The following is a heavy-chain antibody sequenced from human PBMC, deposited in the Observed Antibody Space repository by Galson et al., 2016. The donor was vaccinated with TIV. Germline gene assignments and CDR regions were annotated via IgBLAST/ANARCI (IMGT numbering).Heavy chain of an antibody. J-gene: IGHJ6*02. CDR3: VRDSGIAMPGTAGDV. CDR2: IYSSGGT. D-gene: IGHD6-19*01. Sequence: LSLTCTISDGSITGYYWSWVRQSAGKGLEWIGRIYSSGGTNHYPSLQSRVTMSVDTSKNHLTLKMTSVTAADTAVYYCVRDSGIAMPGTAGDVWGQGTTVIVTS. V-gene: IGHV4-4*07. CDR1: DGSITGYY.